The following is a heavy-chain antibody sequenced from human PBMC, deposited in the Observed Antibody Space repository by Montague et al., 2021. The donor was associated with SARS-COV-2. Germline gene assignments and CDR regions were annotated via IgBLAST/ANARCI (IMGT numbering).Heavy chain of an antibody. CDR1: GGSIGAYY. D-gene: IGHD4-23*01. CDR2: LDNSGST. V-gene: IGHV4-59*01. J-gene: IGHJ3*02. Sequence: SETLSLTCTASGGSIGAYYWSWIRQPPGKGLEWIGYLDNSGSTNHNPSLESRVTMSVDTSKNQFSLKLNSVTAADTAVYYCARHGGNDAFDTWGRGTMVTVSS. CDR3: ARHGGNDAFDT.